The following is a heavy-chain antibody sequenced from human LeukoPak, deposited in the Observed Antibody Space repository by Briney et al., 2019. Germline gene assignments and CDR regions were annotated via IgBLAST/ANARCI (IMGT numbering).Heavy chain of an antibody. D-gene: IGHD1-7*01. CDR3: ASRAGKPGNTPWCFDY. CDR1: GFTFTNYW. CDR2: IRQDGSET. V-gene: IGHV3-7*01. Sequence: GGSLRLSCAASGFTFTNYWMTWVRQAPGKGPEWVANIRQDGSETNYVGSVRGRFTIARDNTKNSLYLQMTSLRGEDTAVYYCASRAGKPGNTPWCFDYWGQGALVTVSS. J-gene: IGHJ4*02.